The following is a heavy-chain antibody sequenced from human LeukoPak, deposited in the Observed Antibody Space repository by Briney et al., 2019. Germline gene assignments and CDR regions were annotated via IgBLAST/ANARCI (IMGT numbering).Heavy chain of an antibody. D-gene: IGHD5-18*01. J-gene: IGHJ4*02. Sequence: PGGSLRFSCKASGFTFRTYAMNWVRQAPGKGLEWVSSISSSSSYIYYADSVKGRFTISRDNAKNSLYLQMNSLRAEDTAVYYCARAPPNNEGYGSPLIFDYWGQGTLVTVSS. CDR2: ISSSSSYI. CDR1: GFTFRTYA. V-gene: IGHV3-21*01. CDR3: ARAPPNNEGYGSPLIFDY.